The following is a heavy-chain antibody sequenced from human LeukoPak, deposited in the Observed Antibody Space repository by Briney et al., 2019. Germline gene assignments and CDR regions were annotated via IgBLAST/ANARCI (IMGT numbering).Heavy chain of an antibody. CDR3: ARGDGYCSSTTCYNWFDP. V-gene: IGHV4-38-2*02. D-gene: IGHD2-2*01. J-gene: IGHJ5*02. CDR2: IYQSGIT. CDR1: GYSISSGYY. Sequence: SETLSLTCSVSGYSISSGYYWAWIRQPPGKGLEWIGSIYQSGITYYNPSLKSRVTISVDTSKNQISLKLNSVTAADTAVYYCARGDGYCSSTTCYNWFDPWGQGTLVTVSS.